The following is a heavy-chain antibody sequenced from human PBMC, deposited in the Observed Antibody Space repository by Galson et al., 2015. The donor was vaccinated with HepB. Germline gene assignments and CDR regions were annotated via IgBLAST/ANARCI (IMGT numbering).Heavy chain of an antibody. D-gene: IGHD3-16*01. V-gene: IGHV3-33*01. CDR2: IWYDGSIE. CDR1: GFSISTSG. CDR3: ARDLGFGLDY. J-gene: IGHJ4*02. Sequence: SLRLSCAASGFSISTSGMHWVRQAAGKGLEWVAVIWYDGSIEYYRDSVRGRFTVSRDNSRNTLYLQMSSLRAEDTAVYYCARDLGFGLDYWGQGTLVTVSS.